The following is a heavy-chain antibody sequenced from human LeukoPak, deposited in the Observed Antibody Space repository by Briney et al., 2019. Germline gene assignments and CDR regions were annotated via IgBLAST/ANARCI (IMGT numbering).Heavy chain of an antibody. CDR2: TYYRYKWLN. V-gene: IGHV6-1*01. J-gene: IGHJ4*02. CDR3: ARGTGGSLPKTFDY. CDR1: GDSVSSTSAT. Sequence: SQTLSLTCAISGDSVSSTSATWNWIRQSPSRGLEWLRRTYYRYKWLNDYEVSVKSRITVNPDTSKTQYSLHLNSVTPGDTAVYDCARGTGGSLPKTFDYWGQGTLVTVSS. D-gene: IGHD1-1*01.